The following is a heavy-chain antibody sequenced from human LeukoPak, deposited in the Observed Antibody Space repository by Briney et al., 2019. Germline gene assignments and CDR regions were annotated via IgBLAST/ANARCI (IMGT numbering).Heavy chain of an antibody. CDR3: ARYYSVSSLDF. Sequence: GGSLRLSCAASGFTFSSYAMHWVRQAPGKGLEWVAVISYDGSNKYYADSVKGRFTISRDNSKNTLSLQMNSLRPEDTAMYYCARYYSVSSLDFWGQGTLVTVSS. CDR2: ISYDGSNK. V-gene: IGHV3-30*04. J-gene: IGHJ4*02. CDR1: GFTFSSYA. D-gene: IGHD5/OR15-5a*01.